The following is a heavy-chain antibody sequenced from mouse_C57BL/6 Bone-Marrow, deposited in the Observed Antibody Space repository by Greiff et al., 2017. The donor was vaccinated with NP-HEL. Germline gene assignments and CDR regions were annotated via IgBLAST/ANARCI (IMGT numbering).Heavy chain of an antibody. D-gene: IGHD1-1*01. V-gene: IGHV1-61*01. CDR3: ARGFTTVVDAMDY. CDR2: IYPSDSET. CDR1: GYTFTSYW. J-gene: IGHJ4*01. Sequence: QVQLQQPGAELVRPGSSVKLSCKASGYTFTSYWMDWVKQRPGQGLEWIGNIYPSDSETHYNQKFKDKATLTVDKSSSTAYMQLSSLTSEDSAVYYCARGFTTVVDAMDYWGQGTSVTVSS.